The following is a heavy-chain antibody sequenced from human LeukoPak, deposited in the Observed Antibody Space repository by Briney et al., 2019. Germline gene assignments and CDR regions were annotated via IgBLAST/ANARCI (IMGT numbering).Heavy chain of an antibody. CDR1: GFTFSSYG. Sequence: GGSLRLSCAASGFTFSSYGMHWVRQAPGKGLEWVSSISSSSSYIYYADSVKGRFTISRDNAKNSLYLQMNSLRAEDTAVYYCARDEGDSSGWHHVYWGQGTLVTVSS. V-gene: IGHV3-21*01. CDR2: ISSSSSYI. CDR3: ARDEGDSSGWHHVY. D-gene: IGHD6-19*01. J-gene: IGHJ4*02.